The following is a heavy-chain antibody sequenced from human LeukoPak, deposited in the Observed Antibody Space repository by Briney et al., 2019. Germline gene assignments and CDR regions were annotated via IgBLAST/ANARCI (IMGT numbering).Heavy chain of an antibody. CDR1: GGSISSGSYY. CDR2: IYTSGST. Sequence: PSETLSLTCTVSGGSISSGSYYWSWIRQPAGKGLEWIGRIYTSGSTNYNPSLKSRVTISVDKSKNQVSLELSSVTAADTAVYYCARGGGYYFDYWGQGTLVTVSS. CDR3: ARGGGYYFDY. D-gene: IGHD1-26*01. J-gene: IGHJ4*02. V-gene: IGHV4-61*02.